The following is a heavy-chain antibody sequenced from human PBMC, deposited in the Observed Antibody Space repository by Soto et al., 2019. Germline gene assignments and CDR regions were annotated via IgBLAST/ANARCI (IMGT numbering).Heavy chain of an antibody. CDR2: ISGSGGST. D-gene: IGHD3-22*01. V-gene: IGHV3-23*01. Sequence: GGSLRLSCAASGFTFSSYAMSWVRQAPGKGLEWVSAISGSGGSTYYADSVKGRFTISRDNSKNTLYLQMNSLRAEDTAVYYCAKDGSRRPMIVVVINKYFDYWGQGTLVTVSS. J-gene: IGHJ4*02. CDR1: GFTFSSYA. CDR3: AKDGSRRPMIVVVINKYFDY.